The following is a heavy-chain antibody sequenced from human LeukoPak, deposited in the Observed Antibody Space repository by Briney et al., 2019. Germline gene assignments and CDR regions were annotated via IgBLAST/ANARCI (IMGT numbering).Heavy chain of an antibody. CDR1: GGTFSSYA. Sequence: SVKVSCKASGGTFSSYAISWVRQAPGQGLEWMGRIIPIFGTANYAQRFQGRVTITTDESTSTAYMELSSLRSEDTAVYYCARVMGIAAAGTVQYYFDYWGQGTLVTVSS. J-gene: IGHJ4*02. V-gene: IGHV1-69*05. D-gene: IGHD6-13*01. CDR2: IIPIFGTA. CDR3: ARVMGIAAAGTVQYYFDY.